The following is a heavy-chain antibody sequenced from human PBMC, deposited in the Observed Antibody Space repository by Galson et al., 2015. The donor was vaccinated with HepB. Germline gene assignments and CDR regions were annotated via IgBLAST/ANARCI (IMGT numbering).Heavy chain of an antibody. CDR2: INTNTGNP. J-gene: IGHJ5*02. CDR1: GYIFTNYG. CDR3: ARDLTTSLGP. D-gene: IGHD1-1*01. V-gene: IGHV7-4-1*02. Sequence: SVKVSCKASGYIFTNYGINWVRQAPGQGLEWMGWINTNTGNPTYAQGFTGRFVFSLDTSVSTAYLQISSLKTEDSAIYYCARDLTTSLGPWGQGTLVTVS.